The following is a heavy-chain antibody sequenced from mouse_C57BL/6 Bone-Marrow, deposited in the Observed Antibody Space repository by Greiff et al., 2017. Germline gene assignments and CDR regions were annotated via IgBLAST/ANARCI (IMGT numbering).Heavy chain of an antibody. CDR1: GFTFSDYG. J-gene: IGHJ4*01. D-gene: IGHD2-4*01. CDR2: ISNLAYSI. CDR3: ARRWDYDDYYAMDY. Sequence: EVKLVESGGGLVQPGGSLKLSCAASGFTFSDYGMAWVRQAPRTGPEWVAFISNLAYSIYYADTVTGRFTISRENAKKTLYLEMSSLRSEDTAMYYCARRWDYDDYYAMDYWGQGTSVTVSS. V-gene: IGHV5-15*04.